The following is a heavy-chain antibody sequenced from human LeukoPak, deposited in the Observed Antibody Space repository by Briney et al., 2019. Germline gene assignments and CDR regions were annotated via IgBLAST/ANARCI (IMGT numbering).Heavy chain of an antibody. CDR1: GGSISSYY. V-gene: IGHV4-59*01. J-gene: IGHJ4*02. D-gene: IGHD3-16*01. CDR2: IYYSGST. CDR3: ARGRVPGGD. Sequence: SETLSLTCTVSGGSISSYYWSRIRQPPGKGLEWIGYIYYSGSTNYNPSLKSRVTISVDTSKNQFSLNLYSVTAADTAVYYCARGRVPGGDWGQGTLVAVSS.